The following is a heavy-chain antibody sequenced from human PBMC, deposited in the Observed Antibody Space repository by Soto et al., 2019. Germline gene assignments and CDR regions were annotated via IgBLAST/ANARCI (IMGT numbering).Heavy chain of an antibody. V-gene: IGHV3-30-3*01. CDR1: GFTFSSYA. J-gene: IGHJ4*02. CDR2: ISYDGSNK. Sequence: QVQLVESGGGVVQPGRSLRLSCAASGFTFSSYAMHWVRQAPGKGLEWVAVISYDGSNKYYADSVKGRFTISRDNSKNPLYMQMNSLRAEDTAVYYCAREVGYGDSPLIDYWGKGTLVTVSS. D-gene: IGHD4-17*01. CDR3: AREVGYGDSPLIDY.